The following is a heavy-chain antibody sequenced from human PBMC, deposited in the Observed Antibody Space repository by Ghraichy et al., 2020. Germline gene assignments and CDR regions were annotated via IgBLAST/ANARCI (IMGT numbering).Heavy chain of an antibody. CDR2: MNPNSGNT. CDR3: ARGSKVKADKWIRYFDWLHQGYYGMDV. V-gene: IGHV1-8*01. CDR1: GYTFTSYD. D-gene: IGHD3-9*01. Sequence: ASVKVSCKASGYTFTSYDINWVRQATGQGLEWMGWMNPNSGNTGYAQKFQGRVTMTRNTSISTAYMELSSLRSEDTAVYYCARGSKVKADKWIRYFDWLHQGYYGMDVWGQGTTVTVSS. J-gene: IGHJ6*02.